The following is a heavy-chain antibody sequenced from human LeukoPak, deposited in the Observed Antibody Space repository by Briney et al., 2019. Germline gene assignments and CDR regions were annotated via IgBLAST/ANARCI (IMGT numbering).Heavy chain of an antibody. J-gene: IGHJ4*02. CDR1: GYTFTSYD. Sequence: ASVKVSCKASGYTFTSYDINWVRQATGQGLEWMGWMNPNSGNTGYAQKFQGRVTMTRDTSISTAYMELSSLRSEDTAVYYCAREGFSRDWDFDYWGQGTLVTVSS. CDR2: MNPNSGNT. V-gene: IGHV1-8*01. CDR3: AREGFSRDWDFDY. D-gene: IGHD2-21*01.